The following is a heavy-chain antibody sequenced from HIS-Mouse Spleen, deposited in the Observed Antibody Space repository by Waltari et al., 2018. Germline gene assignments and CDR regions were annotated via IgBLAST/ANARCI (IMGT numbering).Heavy chain of an antibody. CDR3: AREIPYSSSWYDWYFDL. CDR2: IYYSGST. V-gene: IGHV4-39*07. J-gene: IGHJ2*01. Sequence: QLQLQESGPGLVKPSETLSLTCTVSGVSISSSCYYWGWIRQPPGKGLEWIGSIYYSGSTYYNPSLKSRVTISVDTSKNQFSLKLSSVTAADTAVYYCAREIPYSSSWYDWYFDLWGRGTLVTVSS. D-gene: IGHD6-13*01. CDR1: GVSISSSCYY.